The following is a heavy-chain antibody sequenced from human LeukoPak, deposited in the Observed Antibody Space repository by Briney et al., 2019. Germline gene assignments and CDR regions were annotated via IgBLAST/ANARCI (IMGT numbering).Heavy chain of an antibody. CDR3: ARDYYCSSVSCSLDY. CDR2: TYYRSKWYN. V-gene: IGHV6-1*01. D-gene: IGHD2-2*01. J-gene: IGHJ4*02. Sequence: SQTLSLTCAISGDSVSSNSAAWNWVRQSPSRGLEWLGRTYYRSKWYNDYAVSVKSRINITPDTSKNQFSLQLNSVTPEDTAVYYCARDYYCSSVSCSLDYWGQGTLVTVSS. CDR1: GDSVSSNSAA.